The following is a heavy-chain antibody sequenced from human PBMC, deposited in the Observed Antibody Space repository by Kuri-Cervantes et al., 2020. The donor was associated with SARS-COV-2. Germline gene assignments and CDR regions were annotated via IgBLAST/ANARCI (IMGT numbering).Heavy chain of an antibody. CDR2: IKQDGSEK. Sequence: GGSLRLSCAASGFTFSSYWMSWVRQAPGKGLEWVANIKQDGSEKYYVDSVKGRFTISRDNAKKSLYVQMNSMRAEDTAVYYCARLGPPLSVSPDAFDIWGQGTMVAVSS. J-gene: IGHJ3*02. CDR3: ARLGPPLSVSPDAFDI. CDR1: GFTFSSYW. V-gene: IGHV3-7*03. D-gene: IGHD1-26*01.